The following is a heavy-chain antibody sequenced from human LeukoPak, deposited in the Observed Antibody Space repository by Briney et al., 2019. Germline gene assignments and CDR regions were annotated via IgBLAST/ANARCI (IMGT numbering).Heavy chain of an antibody. CDR1: GYSFTSYW. Sequence: GESLKISCKGSGYSFTSYWIGWVRQMPGKGLEWMGIIYPGDSDTRYSPSFQGQVTISADKSISTAYLQWSSLKASDTAMYYCARLGTARQVFDAFDIWGQGTMVTVSS. V-gene: IGHV5-51*01. CDR2: IYPGDSDT. CDR3: ARLGTARQVFDAFDI. J-gene: IGHJ3*02.